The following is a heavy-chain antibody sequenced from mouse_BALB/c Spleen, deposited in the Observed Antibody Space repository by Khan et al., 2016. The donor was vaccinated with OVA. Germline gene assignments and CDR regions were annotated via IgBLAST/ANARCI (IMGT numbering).Heavy chain of an antibody. J-gene: IGHJ3*01. Sequence: EVELVESGGDVVKPGGSLKLSCAASGFTFSTYGMSWVRQTPDKRLEWVATVSTGGHYTYYPDTVKGRFTISRDNATNTLYLQMSSLTSEDTAIFYCARLAYYYDSEGFAYWGQGTLVTVSA. V-gene: IGHV5-6*01. CDR2: VSTGGHYT. CDR1: GFTFSTYG. CDR3: ARLAYYYDSEGFAY. D-gene: IGHD1-1*01.